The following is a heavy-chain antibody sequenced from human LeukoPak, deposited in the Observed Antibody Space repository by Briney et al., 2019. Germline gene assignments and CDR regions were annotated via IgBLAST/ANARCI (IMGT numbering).Heavy chain of an antibody. CDR2: IYPDDPDT. D-gene: IGHD2-8*01. CDR3: ARLAFCTNAVCFSNYYYSMDV. Sequence: GESLKISCKGSGYSFTSYWIGWVRQMPGKGLEWMGIIYPDDPDTKYSPSFQGQVTISADKSISTAYLQWSSLKASDTAMYYCARLAFCTNAVCFSNYYYSMDVWGRGTTGTVSS. CDR1: GYSFTSYW. V-gene: IGHV5-51*01. J-gene: IGHJ6*03.